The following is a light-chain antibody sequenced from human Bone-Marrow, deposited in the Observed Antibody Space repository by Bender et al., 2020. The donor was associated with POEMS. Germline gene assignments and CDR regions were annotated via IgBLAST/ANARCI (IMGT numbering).Light chain of an antibody. CDR2: EVG. V-gene: IGLV2-23*02. J-gene: IGLJ3*02. CDR3: CASAGSSTLV. CDR1: SSDVGGYDY. Sequence: QSALTQPASVSGSPGQSVAISCTGTSSDVGGYDYVSWFQQHPGKAPKLLLSEVGLRPSGVSNRFSDSKSGNTASLTISGLQAEDEADYYCCASAGSSTLVFGGGTKVTVL.